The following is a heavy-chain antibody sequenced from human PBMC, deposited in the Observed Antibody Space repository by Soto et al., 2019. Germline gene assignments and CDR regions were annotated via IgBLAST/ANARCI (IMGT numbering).Heavy chain of an antibody. Sequence: WKGAASGMTGYFIHCVRRAPGQGFEWMGWINPKSRGTNYAQKFQGRVTMTRDTSNSTAYMELRGLTSDDTAVYYFARFNVDP. CDR1: ASGMTGYF. CDR3: ARFNVDP. V-gene: IGHV1-2*02. J-gene: IGHJ5*02. CDR2: INPKSRGT.